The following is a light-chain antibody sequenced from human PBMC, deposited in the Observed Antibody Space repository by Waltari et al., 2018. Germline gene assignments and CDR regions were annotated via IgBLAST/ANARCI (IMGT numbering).Light chain of an antibody. CDR2: GAS. J-gene: IGKJ4*01. V-gene: IGKV3-20*01. CDR1: QSVSSTY. CDR3: QQYLSSALT. Sequence: EIVLAQSPGTLSLSPGERATLSCRASQSVSSTYLAWYQQKPGQAPRLLIYGASSRATGIPDRFSGSGSGTDFTLTISRLEAEDFAVYYCQQYLSSALTFGGGTKVEIK.